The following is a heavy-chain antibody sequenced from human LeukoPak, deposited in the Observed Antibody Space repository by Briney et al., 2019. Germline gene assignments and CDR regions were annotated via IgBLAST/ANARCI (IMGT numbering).Heavy chain of an antibody. CDR3: ARDLNWVFDY. V-gene: IGHV3-11*04. CDR2: INGRSSNV. CDR1: GFTFSDYY. Sequence: GGSLRLSCAASGFTFSDYYMSWIRQAPGKGLEWVPYINGRSSNVYYADSVKGRFTISRENAKNSLYLQMNSLRAEDTAVYFCARDLNWVFDYWGQGTLVTVSS. D-gene: IGHD7-27*01. J-gene: IGHJ4*02.